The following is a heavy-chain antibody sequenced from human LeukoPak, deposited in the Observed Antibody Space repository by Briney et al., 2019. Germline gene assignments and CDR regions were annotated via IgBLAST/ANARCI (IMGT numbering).Heavy chain of an antibody. D-gene: IGHD5-24*01. V-gene: IGHV3-23*01. Sequence: PGGSLRLSCAASGFTFSDYYMSWVRQAPGKGLEWVSAISGSGGSTYYADSVKGRFTISRDNSKNTLFLQMNSLRVEDTAIYYCAKSTRDGYNLWFDYWGQGTLVTVSS. CDR3: AKSTRDGYNLWFDY. CDR2: ISGSGGST. J-gene: IGHJ4*02. CDR1: GFTFSDYY.